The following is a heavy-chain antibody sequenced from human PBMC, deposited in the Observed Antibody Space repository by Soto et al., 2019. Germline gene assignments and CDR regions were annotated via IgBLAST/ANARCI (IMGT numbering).Heavy chain of an antibody. Sequence: SETLSLTCAVYGGSFSGYYWSWIRQPPGKGLEWIGEINHSGSTNYNPSLKSRVTISVDTSKNQFSLKLSSVTAADTAVYYCARAPRGGLWFHLMFDYWGQGTLVTVPQ. J-gene: IGHJ4*02. D-gene: IGHD3-10*01. CDR1: GGSFSGYY. CDR3: ARAPRGGLWFHLMFDY. CDR2: INHSGST. V-gene: IGHV4-34*01.